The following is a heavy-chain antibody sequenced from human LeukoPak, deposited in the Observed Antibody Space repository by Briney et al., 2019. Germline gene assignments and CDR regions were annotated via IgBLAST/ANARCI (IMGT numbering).Heavy chain of an antibody. J-gene: IGHJ4*02. Sequence: GGSLRLSCAASGFTFNSYGLHWVRQAPGKGLDWVAFIRYDSNNRYYADSVKGRFTISRDNSKNTLHLQMSSLRAEDTAVYYCVKDALNMRTHTNCQTPWDYWGQGTLVTVSS. V-gene: IGHV3-30*02. CDR2: IRYDSNNR. D-gene: IGHD2-2*01. CDR1: GFTFNSYG. CDR3: VKDALNMRTHTNCQTPWDY.